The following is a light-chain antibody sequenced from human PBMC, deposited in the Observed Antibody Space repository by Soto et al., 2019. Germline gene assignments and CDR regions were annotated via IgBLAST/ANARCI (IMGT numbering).Light chain of an antibody. Sequence: QSVLTQPASVSGSPGQSITISCTGTSSDVGGYTYVSWYRQHPGKAPKLIIYDVSGRPSGVSHRFSGSKSGNTAALTISGLRAEYEADYYCSSSTSSSTYVFGSGTKLTVL. CDR3: SSSTSSSTYV. J-gene: IGLJ1*01. CDR2: DVS. V-gene: IGLV2-14*01. CDR1: SSDVGGYTY.